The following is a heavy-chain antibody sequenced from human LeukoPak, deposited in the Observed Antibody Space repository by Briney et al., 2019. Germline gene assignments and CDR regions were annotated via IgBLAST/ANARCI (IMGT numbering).Heavy chain of an antibody. V-gene: IGHV4-38-2*02. J-gene: IGHJ5*02. CDR3: ARVRCYFNLGSSPNWFDP. CDR2: ICNTGST. Sequence: SETLSLTCNVSGDSISSIYCWGWIRQPPGKGLEWIGRICNTGSTYYNPSLKSRVTISVETSKNQFSLKLASVTAADTAVYYCARVRCYFNLGSSPNWFDPWGPGTLVTVSS. D-gene: IGHD3-10*01. CDR1: GDSISSIYC.